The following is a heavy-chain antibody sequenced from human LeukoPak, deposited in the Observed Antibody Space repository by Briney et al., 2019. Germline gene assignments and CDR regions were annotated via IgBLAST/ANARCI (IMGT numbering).Heavy chain of an antibody. J-gene: IGHJ3*02. D-gene: IGHD2-2*01. CDR2: INPSGGST. CDR1: GYTFTSYY. CDR3: ARGDQDIVVVPAAHYDAFDI. V-gene: IGHV1-46*01. Sequence: ASVKVSCKASGYTFTSYYMHWVRQAPGQGLEWMGIINPSGGSTSYAQEFQGRVTMTRDTSTSTVYMELSSLRSEDTAVYYCARGDQDIVVVPAAHYDAFDIWGQGTMVTVSS.